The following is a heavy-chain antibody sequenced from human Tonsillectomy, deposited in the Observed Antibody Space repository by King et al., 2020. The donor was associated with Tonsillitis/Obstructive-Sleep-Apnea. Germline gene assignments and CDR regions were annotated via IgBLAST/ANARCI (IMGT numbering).Heavy chain of an antibody. D-gene: IGHD1-20*01. V-gene: IGHV4-34*01. Sequence: VQLQQWGAGLLKPSETLSLTCAVYGESFSYHYWSWIRQPPGKGLEWIGEINHCGSTNYNPSLKSRVTMSVDTSKNHFSLKLSSVTAADTAVYYCARRHSVTVVPFDYWGQGTLVTVSS. CDR3: ARRHSVTVVPFDY. CDR1: GESFSYHY. J-gene: IGHJ4*02. CDR2: INHCGST.